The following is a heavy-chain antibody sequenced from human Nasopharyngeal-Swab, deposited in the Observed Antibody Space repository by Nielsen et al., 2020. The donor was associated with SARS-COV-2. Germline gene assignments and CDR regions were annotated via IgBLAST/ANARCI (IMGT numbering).Heavy chain of an antibody. CDR1: GFTFSSYS. CDR2: ISSSSSYI. D-gene: IGHD3-10*01. CDR3: ARDTEGNFDY. V-gene: IGHV3-21*01. Sequence: GESLKISCAASGFTFSSYSMNWVRQAPGKGLGWVSSISSSSSYIYYADSVKGRFTISRDNAKNSLYLQMNSLRAEDTAVYYCARDTEGNFDYWGQGTLVTVSS. J-gene: IGHJ4*02.